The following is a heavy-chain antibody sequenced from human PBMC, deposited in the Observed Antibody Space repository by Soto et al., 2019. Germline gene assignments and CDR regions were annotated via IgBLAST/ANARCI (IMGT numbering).Heavy chain of an antibody. D-gene: IGHD3-9*01. V-gene: IGHV3-53*01. CDR2: IYSGGST. CDR1: GFTVSSNY. J-gene: IGHJ4*02. CDR3: ARVVGWIDILTGYATGYYFDY. Sequence: PGGSLRLSCAASGFTVSSNYMSWVRQAPGKGLEWVSVIYSGGSTYYADSVEGRFTISRDNSKNTLYLQMNSLRAEDTAVYYCARVVGWIDILTGYATGYYFDYWGQGTLVTVSS.